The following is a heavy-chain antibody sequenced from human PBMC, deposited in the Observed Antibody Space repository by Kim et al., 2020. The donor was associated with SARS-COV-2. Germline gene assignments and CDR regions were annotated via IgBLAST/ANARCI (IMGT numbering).Heavy chain of an antibody. J-gene: IGHJ6*02. CDR2: INHSGST. Sequence: SETLSLTCAVYGGSFSGYYWSWIRQPPGKGLEWIGEINHSGSTNYNPSLKSRVTISVDTSKNQFSLKLSSVTAADTAVYYCARLKCRNYYDSSGYFAVASPSYYYGMDVWGQGTTVTVSS. CDR1: GGSFSGYY. CDR3: ARLKCRNYYDSSGYFAVASPSYYYGMDV. D-gene: IGHD3-22*01. V-gene: IGHV4-34*01.